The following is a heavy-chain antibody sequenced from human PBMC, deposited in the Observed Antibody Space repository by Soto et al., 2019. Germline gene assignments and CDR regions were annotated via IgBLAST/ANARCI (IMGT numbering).Heavy chain of an antibody. V-gene: IGHV1-3*01. CDR1: GYTFTSYA. CDR2: INAGDGNT. D-gene: IGHD6-19*01. Sequence: QVQLVQSGAEVKKPGASVKVSCKASGYTFTSYAMHWVRQAPGQRLEWMGWINAGDGNTKYSQKFQGRVTITRDTSASTAYMELSSLRSEDTAVYYCARVSGWYYFDYWGQGTLVTVSS. CDR3: ARVSGWYYFDY. J-gene: IGHJ4*02.